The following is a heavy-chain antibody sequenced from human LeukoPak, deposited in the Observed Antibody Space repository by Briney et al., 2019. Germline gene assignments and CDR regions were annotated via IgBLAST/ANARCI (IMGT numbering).Heavy chain of an antibody. CDR2: ISSSGSTI. Sequence: GGSLRLSCAASGFTFSSYEMNWVRQAPGKGLEWVSYISSSGSTIYYADSVKGRFTISRDNAKNTLYLQMNSLRAEDTAVYYCAKDDNYIRFLSWGQGTLVTVSS. D-gene: IGHD3-16*01. J-gene: IGHJ5*02. CDR3: AKDDNYIRFLS. V-gene: IGHV3-48*03. CDR1: GFTFSSYE.